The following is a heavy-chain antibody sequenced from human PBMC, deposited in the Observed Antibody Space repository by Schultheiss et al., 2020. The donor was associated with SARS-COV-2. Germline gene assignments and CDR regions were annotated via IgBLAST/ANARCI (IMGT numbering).Heavy chain of an antibody. CDR2: IYYSGST. CDR1: GASISRSGYF. Sequence: SETLSLTCTVSGASISRSGYFWTWVRQHPGKGLEWIGYIYYSGSTYYNPSLKSRVTISVDTSKNQFSLKLSSVTAADTAVYYCATSYSGNYVLDFWGQGTLVTVSS. V-gene: IGHV4-31*03. D-gene: IGHD1-26*01. CDR3: ATSYSGNYVLDF. J-gene: IGHJ4*02.